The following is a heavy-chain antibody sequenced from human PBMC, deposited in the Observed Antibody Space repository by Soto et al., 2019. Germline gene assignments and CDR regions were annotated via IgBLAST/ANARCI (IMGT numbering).Heavy chain of an antibody. CDR1: GFTFSSYA. D-gene: IGHD5-12*01. J-gene: IGHJ4*02. V-gene: IGHV3-23*01. Sequence: GGSLRLSCAASGFTFSSYAMSWVRQAPGKGLEWVSAISGSGGSTYYADSVKGRFTISRDNSKNTLYLRMNSLRAEDTAVYYCAKYEGIVATIFPLFDYWGQGTLVTVSS. CDR2: ISGSGGST. CDR3: AKYEGIVATIFPLFDY.